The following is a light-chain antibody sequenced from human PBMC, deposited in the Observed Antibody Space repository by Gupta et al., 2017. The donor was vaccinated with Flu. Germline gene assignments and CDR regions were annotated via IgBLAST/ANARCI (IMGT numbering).Light chain of an antibody. J-gene: IGKJ1*01. CDR2: GAY. CDR1: QVGSSN. Sequence: TPSVVSGEGAHRVSRASQVGSSNLGWYQRKPGKAPRVLKYGAYIRATGVPARLSGCWSGTEFTHTISSLQSEDLATYYCQYYYEGTPEWAFGQGTKVEI. V-gene: IGKV3-15*01. CDR3: QYYYEGTPEWA.